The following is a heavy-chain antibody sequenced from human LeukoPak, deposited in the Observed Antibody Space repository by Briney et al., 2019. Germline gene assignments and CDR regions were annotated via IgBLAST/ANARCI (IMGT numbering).Heavy chain of an antibody. D-gene: IGHD6-13*01. CDR3: ARRIAADIDY. V-gene: IGHV4-59*12. CDR2: IYYSGST. J-gene: IGHJ4*02. CDR1: GGSISSYY. Sequence: PSETLSLTCTVSGGSISSYYWSWIRQPPGKGLEWIGYIYYSGSTNYNPSLKSRVTISVDTSRNQFSLKLSSVTAADTAVYYCARRIAADIDYWGQGTLVTVSS.